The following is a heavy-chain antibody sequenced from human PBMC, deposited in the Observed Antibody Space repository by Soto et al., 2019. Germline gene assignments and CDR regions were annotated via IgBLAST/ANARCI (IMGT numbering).Heavy chain of an antibody. CDR1: GVSVRAGSYY. D-gene: IGHD2-15*01. CDR3: ARGGWSMDV. Sequence: SETLSLTCTVSGVSVRAGSYYWSLIRQPPGKGLEWIGYIYYTGSTSYNPSLKSRVTMLVDTSKNQFSLRLSSVTAADTAVYYRARGGWSMDVWGQRTTVTVSS. J-gene: IGHJ6*02. V-gene: IGHV4-61*01. CDR2: IYYTGST.